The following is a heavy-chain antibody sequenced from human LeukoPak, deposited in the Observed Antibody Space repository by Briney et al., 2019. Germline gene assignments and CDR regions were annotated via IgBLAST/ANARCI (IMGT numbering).Heavy chain of an antibody. CDR3: TRDRAYSAFDI. Sequence: PGGSLRLSCAASGFTFSISWMAWVRQAPGKGLEWLANIKEDGGKENYVDSVKGRFTISRDNAKNSVYLQLNNLRVEDTALYYCTRDRAYSAFDIWGQGTMVTVS. D-gene: IGHD4-11*01. V-gene: IGHV3-7*01. CDR2: IKEDGGKE. J-gene: IGHJ3*02. CDR1: GFTFSISW.